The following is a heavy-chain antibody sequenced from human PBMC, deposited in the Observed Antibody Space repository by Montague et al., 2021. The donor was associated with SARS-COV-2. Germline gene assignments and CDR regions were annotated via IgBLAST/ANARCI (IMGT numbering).Heavy chain of an antibody. D-gene: IGHD3-3*01. CDR1: GGSISSGSYY. V-gene: IGHV4-61*02. CDR2: IYTSGST. J-gene: IGHJ4*02. CDR3: AREGGITIFGVVILYYFDY. Sequence: TLSLTCTLSGGSISSGSYYWSWIRRPAGKGLEWIGRIYTSGSTNYXPSLKSRVTISVDTSKNQFSLKLSSVTAADTAVYYCAREGGITIFGVVILYYFDYWGQGTLVTVSS.